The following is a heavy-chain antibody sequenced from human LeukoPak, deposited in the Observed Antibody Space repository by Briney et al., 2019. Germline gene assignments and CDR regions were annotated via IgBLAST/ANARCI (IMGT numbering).Heavy chain of an antibody. Sequence: PSETLSLTCAVYGGSFSGYHWSWIRQPPGKGLEWIGEINHSGSTNYNPSLKSRVTISVDTSKNQFSLKLSSVTAADTAVYYCARYCSSTSCHGYYFDYWGQGTLVTVSS. D-gene: IGHD2-2*01. J-gene: IGHJ4*02. CDR3: ARYCSSTSCHGYYFDY. CDR2: INHSGST. CDR1: GGSFSGYH. V-gene: IGHV4-34*01.